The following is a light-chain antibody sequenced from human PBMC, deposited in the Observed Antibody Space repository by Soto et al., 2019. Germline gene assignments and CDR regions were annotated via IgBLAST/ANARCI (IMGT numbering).Light chain of an antibody. CDR3: QQADTFPIT. V-gene: IGKV1-33*01. CDR1: QDVSNY. CDR2: DAS. Sequence: DIQMTQSPSSLSASVGDRVTITCQASQDVSNYLNWYQQKLGKAPKLLIYDASNLETGVPSRFSGSGSGTYFSFTISSLQPEDSAIYYCQQADTFPITFGQGTRLEIK. J-gene: IGKJ5*01.